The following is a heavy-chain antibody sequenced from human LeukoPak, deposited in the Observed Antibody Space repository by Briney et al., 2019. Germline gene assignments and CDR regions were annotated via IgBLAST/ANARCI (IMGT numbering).Heavy chain of an antibody. CDR3: ARVWFGRRHYYYYGMDV. J-gene: IGHJ6*02. D-gene: IGHD3-10*01. CDR2: ISAYNGNT. Sequence: ASVKVSCKASGYTFTSYGISWVRQAPGQGLEWMGWISAYNGNTNYAQKLQGRVTMTTDTSTSTAHMELRSLRSDDTAVYYCARVWFGRRHYYYYGMDVWGQGTTVTVSS. CDR1: GYTFTSYG. V-gene: IGHV1-18*01.